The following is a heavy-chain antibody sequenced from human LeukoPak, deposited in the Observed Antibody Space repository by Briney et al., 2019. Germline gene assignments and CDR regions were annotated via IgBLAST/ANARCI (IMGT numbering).Heavy chain of an antibody. Sequence: SVKVSCKASGGAFSSYAISWVRQAPGQGLEWMGRIIPILGIANYAQKFQGRVTITADKSTSTAYMELSSLRSEDTAVYYCARDRAREYYDSSGYPFDYWGQGTLVTVSS. V-gene: IGHV1-69*04. CDR3: ARDRAREYYDSSGYPFDY. J-gene: IGHJ4*02. D-gene: IGHD3-22*01. CDR1: GGAFSSYA. CDR2: IIPILGIA.